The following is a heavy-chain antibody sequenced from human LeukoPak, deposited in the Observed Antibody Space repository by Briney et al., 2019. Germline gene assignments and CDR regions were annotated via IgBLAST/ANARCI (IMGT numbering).Heavy chain of an antibody. CDR3: ARYKYYDFWSGYSNFDY. V-gene: IGHV4-39*07. CDR2: INHSGST. Sequence: PSETLSLTCTVSSGSISSSHYYWSWIRQPSGKGLEWIGEINHSGSTNYNPSLKSRVAISVDTSKNQFSLTLSSVTAADTAVYYCARYKYYDFWSGYSNFDYWGQGTLVTVSS. D-gene: IGHD3-3*01. J-gene: IGHJ4*02. CDR1: SGSISSSHYY.